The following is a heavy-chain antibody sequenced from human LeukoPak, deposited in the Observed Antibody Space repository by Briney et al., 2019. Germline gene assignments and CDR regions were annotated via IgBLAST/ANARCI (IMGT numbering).Heavy chain of an antibody. V-gene: IGHV3-48*04. J-gene: IGHJ3*02. CDR3: AREIEWAFDI. D-gene: IGHD2-8*01. CDR1: GFTFSSYG. Sequence: GGSLRLSCAASGFTFSSYGMHWVRQAPGKGLEWVSYISSSSSTIYYADSVKGRFTISRDNAKNSLYLQMNSLRAEDTAVYYCAREIEWAFDIWGQGTMVTVSS. CDR2: ISSSSSTI.